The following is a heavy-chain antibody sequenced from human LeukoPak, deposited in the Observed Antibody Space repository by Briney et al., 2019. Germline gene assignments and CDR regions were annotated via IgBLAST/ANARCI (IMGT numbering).Heavy chain of an antibody. CDR2: IYYSGST. J-gene: IGHJ4*02. CDR3: ARDLYLEGTRPFDY. V-gene: IGHV4-59*12. CDR1: GGSISSYY. Sequence: PSETLSLTCTVSGGSISSYYWSWIRQPPGEGLEWIGYIYYSGSTNYSPSLKSRVTISVDTSKNQFSLKLSSVTAADTAVYYCARDLYLEGTRPFDYWGQGTLVTVSS. D-gene: IGHD6-6*01.